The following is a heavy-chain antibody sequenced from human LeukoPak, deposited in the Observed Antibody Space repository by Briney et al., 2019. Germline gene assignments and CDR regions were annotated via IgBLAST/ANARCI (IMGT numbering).Heavy chain of an antibody. J-gene: IGHJ5*02. CDR3: ARVSYWFDP. CDR2: ITSSSNYI. Sequence: PGGSLRLSCAASGFTFSSFSMNWVRQAPGNGLEWVSSITSSSNYISYADSVKGRFTISRDNAKNSLYLQMNSLRAEDTAVYYCARVSYWFDPWGQGTLVSVSS. V-gene: IGHV3-21*01. CDR1: GFTFSSFS.